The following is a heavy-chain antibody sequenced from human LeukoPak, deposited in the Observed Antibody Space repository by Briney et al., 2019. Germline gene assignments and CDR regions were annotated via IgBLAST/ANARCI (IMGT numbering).Heavy chain of an antibody. CDR1: GGTFSSYA. V-gene: IGHV1-69*05. CDR3: ARSPTDFWSGYRSEYYYYYYMDV. CDR2: IIPIFGTA. Sequence: SVKVSCRASGGTFSSYAISWVRQAPGQGLEWMGGIIPIFGTANYAQKFQGRVTITTDESTSTAYMELSSLRSEDTAVYYCARSPTDFWSGYRSEYYYYYYMDVWGKGTTVTVSS. J-gene: IGHJ6*03. D-gene: IGHD3-3*01.